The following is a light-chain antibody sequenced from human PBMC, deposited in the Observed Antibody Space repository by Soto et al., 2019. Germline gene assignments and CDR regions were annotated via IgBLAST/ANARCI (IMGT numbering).Light chain of an antibody. CDR2: SSS. CDR1: QSINTY. Sequence: FQMTQSPSSLSASVGDRVTITCRASQSINTYLNWYQFKPGKAPKLLIFSSSNLQTGVPSRFSGSGSGTHFTLTITRLQPEDSGTYYCQQSYSTRFTFGPGTQVEI. J-gene: IGKJ3*01. CDR3: QQSYSTRFT. V-gene: IGKV1-39*01.